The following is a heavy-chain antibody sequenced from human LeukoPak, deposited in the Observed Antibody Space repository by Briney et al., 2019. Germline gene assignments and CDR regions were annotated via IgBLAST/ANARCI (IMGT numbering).Heavy chain of an antibody. CDR1: GGSISDYH. CDR2: IYNRGTT. D-gene: IGHD2-21*02. J-gene: IGHJ4*02. Sequence: SETLSLTCTVSGGSISDYHWTWIRQPPGKALEYIGYIYNRGTTYYNPSLKSRVTISADTSKKQFSLKLTSLTAADTAVYYCARDPSEEYCGGDCYPDYWGQGTLVTVSS. CDR3: ARDPSEEYCGGDCYPDY. V-gene: IGHV4-59*01.